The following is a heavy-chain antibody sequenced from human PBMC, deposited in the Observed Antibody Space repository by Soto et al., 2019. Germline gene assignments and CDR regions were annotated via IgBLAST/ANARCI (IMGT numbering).Heavy chain of an antibody. J-gene: IGHJ5*01. CDR2: VYWTGST. V-gene: IGHV4-39*01. CDR1: GDSITTNGYY. Sequence: PSETLSLTCSVSGDSITTNGYYWGWIRQPPGKGLQWIGNVYWTGSTFSHPSLTSRVFISVDTSKNEFSLRLTSVTAEDTAVYFCARGRGSEVFDSWGQGTLVTVSS. CDR3: ARGRGSEVFDS. D-gene: IGHD5-12*01.